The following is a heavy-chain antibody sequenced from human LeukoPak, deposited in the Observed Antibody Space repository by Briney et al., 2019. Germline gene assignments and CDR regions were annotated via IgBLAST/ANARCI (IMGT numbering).Heavy chain of an antibody. J-gene: IGHJ4*02. CDR3: AKGSYYYDSSGYYSLDY. D-gene: IGHD3-22*01. CDR2: ISGRGDST. V-gene: IGHV3-23*01. Sequence: SGGSLRLSCAASGFTFSSYAMNWVRQAPGKGLEWVSGISGRGDSTYFTESVKGRFAISRDNSRNTLYLQMSSLRAEDTAVYYCAKGSYYYDSSGYYSLDYWGQGTLVTVSS. CDR1: GFTFSSYA.